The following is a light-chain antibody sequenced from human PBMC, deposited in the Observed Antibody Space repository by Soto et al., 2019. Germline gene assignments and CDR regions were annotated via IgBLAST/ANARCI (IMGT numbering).Light chain of an antibody. J-gene: IGKJ4*01. CDR2: DAT. Sequence: EIVLTQSPVTLSLSPGERAILSCRASQSFSSDLAWYQHKPGQAPRLLIYDATNRDPGSPARFSGSGSGTDFSLTISSLEPEDFAGYYCQQRSGWPPRLTFVVGTKVEIK. V-gene: IGKV3-11*01. CDR1: QSFSSD. CDR3: QQRSGWPPRLT.